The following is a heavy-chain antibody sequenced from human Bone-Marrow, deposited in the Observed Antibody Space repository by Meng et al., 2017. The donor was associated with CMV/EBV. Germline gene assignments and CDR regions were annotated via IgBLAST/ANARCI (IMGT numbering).Heavy chain of an antibody. CDR2: IYDSGST. D-gene: IGHD3-3*01. CDR1: GGSVSSGSYH. Sequence: GSLRLSCTVSGGSVSSGSYHWSWIRQPPGKGLEWIGFIYDSGSTNYNPSLKSRVTISKDTSKNQLSLKLTFVTAADTAVYYCARGIKDYDFWPFDLWGRGTQATVSS. V-gene: IGHV4-61*01. CDR3: ARGIKDYDFWPFDL. J-gene: IGHJ2*01.